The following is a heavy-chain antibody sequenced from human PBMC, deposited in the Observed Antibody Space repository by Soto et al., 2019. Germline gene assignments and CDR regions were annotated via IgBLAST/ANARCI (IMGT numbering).Heavy chain of an antibody. Sequence: QVQLVQSGAEVKKPGSSVKVSCKASGGTFSSYAIDWVRQAPGQGLEWMGGIIPIFGTAEYAQKFQGRVTITADDSTGTAYMELSSLRSEDTAVYYCARGQTGGGWGYYFDYWGQGTLVTVSS. CDR3: ARGQTGGGWGYYFDY. V-gene: IGHV1-69*12. D-gene: IGHD3-16*01. CDR1: GGTFSSYA. J-gene: IGHJ4*02. CDR2: IIPIFGTA.